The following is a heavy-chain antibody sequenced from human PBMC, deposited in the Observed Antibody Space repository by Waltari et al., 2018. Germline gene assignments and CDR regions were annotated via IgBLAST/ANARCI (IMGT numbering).Heavy chain of an antibody. CDR1: GFSLSTSGVG. J-gene: IGHJ4*02. Sequence: QITLKESGPTLVKPTQTLTPTCTFSGFSLSTSGVGVGWIRPPPGKALEWLALIYWDDDKRYSPSLKSRLTITKDTSKNQVVLTMTNMDPVDTATYYCAHSLLNYYDSSNFDYWGQGTLVTVSS. CDR2: IYWDDDK. V-gene: IGHV2-5*02. D-gene: IGHD3-22*01. CDR3: AHSLLNYYDSSNFDY.